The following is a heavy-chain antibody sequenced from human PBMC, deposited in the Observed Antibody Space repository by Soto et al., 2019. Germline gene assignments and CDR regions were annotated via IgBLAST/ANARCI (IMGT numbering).Heavy chain of an antibody. V-gene: IGHV4-34*01. CDR1: DGSLTEYH. J-gene: IGHJ5*02. CDR2: VSHHGTS. CDR3: ARGQSAVDVFFPTPVTLDP. Sequence: SETLSLTCVVYDGSLTEYHWSWVRQTPGKGLEWIGEVSHHGTSHYNPSLGSRVIMSFDTSKDQFSLTLQSVTTADTGIYYCARGQSAVDVFFPTPVTLDPWHPGTPVTVSS. D-gene: IGHD1-1*01.